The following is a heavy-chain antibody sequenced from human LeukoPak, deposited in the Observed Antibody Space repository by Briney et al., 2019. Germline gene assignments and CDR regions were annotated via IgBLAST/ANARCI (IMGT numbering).Heavy chain of an antibody. CDR1: GYTFTGYY. CDR3: ARRVAGNWFDY. D-gene: IGHD6-19*01. Sequence: ASVKVSCKASGYTFTGYYMHWVQQAPGQGLEWMGRINPNSGGTNYAQKFQGRVTMTRDTSITTAYMELSRLRSDDTAVYYCARRVAGNWFDYWGQGTLVTVSS. J-gene: IGHJ4*02. V-gene: IGHV1-2*06. CDR2: INPNSGGT.